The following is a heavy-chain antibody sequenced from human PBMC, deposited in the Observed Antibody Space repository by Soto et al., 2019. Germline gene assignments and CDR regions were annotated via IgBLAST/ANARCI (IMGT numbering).Heavy chain of an antibody. V-gene: IGHV3-30-3*01. Sequence: QVQLVESGGGVVQPGRSLRLSCAASGFTFSSYAMHWVRQAPGKGLEWVAVISYDGSNKYYADSVKGRFTISRDNSKNTLYLQINSLRAEDTAVYYCASAPGGLEWDYYYYYGMDVWGQGTTVTVSS. CDR1: GFTFSSYA. D-gene: IGHD3-16*01. CDR2: ISYDGSNK. J-gene: IGHJ6*02. CDR3: ASAPGGLEWDYYYYYGMDV.